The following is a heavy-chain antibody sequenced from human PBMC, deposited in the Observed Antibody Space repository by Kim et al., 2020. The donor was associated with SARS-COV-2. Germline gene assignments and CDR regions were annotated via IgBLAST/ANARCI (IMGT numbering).Heavy chain of an antibody. V-gene: IGHV2-5*02. CDR3: AQRPPSSINDDAGSDGPNWCDP. D-gene: IGHD3-10*01. Sequence: SGPTLVNPTQTLTLTCTFSGFSLSTTGVGVGWIRQPPGKALEWLALIYWDDDKRYTPSLKSRLTITKDASKNQVVLTMTNMDPVDTAPYYCAQRPPSSINDDAGSDGPNWCDPWGQGTQVTVSS. CDR2: IYWDDDK. J-gene: IGHJ5*02. CDR1: GFSLSTTGVG.